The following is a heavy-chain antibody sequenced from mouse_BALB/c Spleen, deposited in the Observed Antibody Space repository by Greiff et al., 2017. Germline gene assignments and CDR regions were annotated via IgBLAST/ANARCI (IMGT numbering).Heavy chain of an antibody. CDR1: GFSLTDYG. Sequence: VQLVESGPGLVAPSQSLSITCTVSGFSLTDYGVSWIRQPPGKGLEWLGVIWGGGSTYYNSALKSRLSISKDNSKSQVFLKMNSLQTDDTAMYYCAKHEYYGSRNPYFDYWGQGTTLTVSS. D-gene: IGHD1-1*01. CDR2: IWGGGST. V-gene: IGHV2-6-5*01. CDR3: AKHEYYGSRNPYFDY. J-gene: IGHJ2*01.